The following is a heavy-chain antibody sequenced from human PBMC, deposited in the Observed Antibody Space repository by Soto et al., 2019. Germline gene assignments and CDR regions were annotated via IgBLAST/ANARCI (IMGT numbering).Heavy chain of an antibody. CDR3: ARDLMVYRGSDYYYGMDV. V-gene: IGHV3-23*01. CDR1: GFTFSSYA. CDR2: ISGSGGNT. Sequence: GGSLSLSCAASGFTFSSYAMRWVRQAPGKGLEWVSAISGSGGNTYYADSVKGRFTISRDNSKNTLYLQMNSLRAEDTAVYYCARDLMVYRGSDYYYGMDVWGQGTTVTVSS. D-gene: IGHD2-8*01. J-gene: IGHJ6*02.